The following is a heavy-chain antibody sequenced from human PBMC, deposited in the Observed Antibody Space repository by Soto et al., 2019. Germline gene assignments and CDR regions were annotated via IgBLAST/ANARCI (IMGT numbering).Heavy chain of an antibody. J-gene: IGHJ4*02. D-gene: IGHD1-26*01. CDR3: ARGRRSGSTPPHFDY. CDR2: ISAYNGNT. CDR1: GYTFTSYG. V-gene: IGHV1-18*01. Sequence: QVQLVQSGAEVKKPGASVKVSCKASGYTFTSYGISWVRQAPGQGLEWMGWISAYNGNTNYAQKLQGRVTMTTDTSTSTADMELRGLRSDDTAVFYCARGRRSGSTPPHFDYWGQGTLVTVSS.